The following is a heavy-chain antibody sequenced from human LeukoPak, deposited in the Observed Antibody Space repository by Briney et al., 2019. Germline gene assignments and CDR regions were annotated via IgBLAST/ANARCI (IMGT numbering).Heavy chain of an antibody. CDR1: GFTFSNYG. V-gene: IGHV3-30*18. J-gene: IGHJ4*02. CDR3: AKDRYSSSYYFDY. Sequence: GGSLRLSCAASGFTFSNYGMHWVRQAPGKGLEWVAVISYDGSNKYYADSVKGRFTISRDNSKNTLYLQMNSLRAEDTAVYYCAKDRYSSSYYFDYWGQGTLVTVSS. CDR2: ISYDGSNK. D-gene: IGHD6-6*01.